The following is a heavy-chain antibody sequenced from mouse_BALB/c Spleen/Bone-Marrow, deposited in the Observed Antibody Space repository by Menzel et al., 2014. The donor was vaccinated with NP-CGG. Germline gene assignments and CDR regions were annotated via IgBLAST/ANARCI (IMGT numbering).Heavy chain of an antibody. CDR2: VYPGRGSI. J-gene: IGHJ4*01. V-gene: IGHV1S22*01. CDR3: ARRLRGYYAMDY. Sequence: LQQSGSELVRPGASVKLSCKASGYTFTNYWIHWVKQRPGQGPEWIGNVYPGRGSINSDEKFKTKATLTVDTSSSTACMHLNSLTSEDSAVYYCARRLRGYYAMDYWGQGTSVTVSS. D-gene: IGHD1-3*01. CDR1: GYTFTNYW.